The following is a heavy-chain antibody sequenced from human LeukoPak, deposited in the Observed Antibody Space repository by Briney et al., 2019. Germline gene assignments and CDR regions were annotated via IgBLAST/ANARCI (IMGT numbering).Heavy chain of an antibody. CDR1: GTSFSSYY. Sequence: SETLSLTCGVSGTSFSSYYWSWIRQTPGKGLEWIGEVNHSGYTNMNPSLKSRVTISVDTSKNQFPLRMSTVTAADTAVYFCARMTTGHDYWGQGTLVTVSS. CDR3: ARMTTGHDY. CDR2: VNHSGYT. J-gene: IGHJ4*02. D-gene: IGHD4-17*01. V-gene: IGHV4-34*01.